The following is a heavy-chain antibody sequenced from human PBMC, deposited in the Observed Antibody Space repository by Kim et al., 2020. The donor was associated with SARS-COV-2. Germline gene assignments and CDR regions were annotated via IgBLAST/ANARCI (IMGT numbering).Heavy chain of an antibody. Sequence: KGRFTISRDNSKNTLYLKMNSLRAEDTAVYYCAKLPDYDFWSGYPAPFDYWGQGTLVTVSS. J-gene: IGHJ4*02. V-gene: IGHV3-23*01. CDR3: AKLPDYDFWSGYPAPFDY. D-gene: IGHD3-3*01.